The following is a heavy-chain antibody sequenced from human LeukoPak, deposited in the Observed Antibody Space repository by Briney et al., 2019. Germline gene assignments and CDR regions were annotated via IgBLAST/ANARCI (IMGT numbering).Heavy chain of an antibody. Sequence: GGSLRLSCAASGFQFSNYCMTCVRQAPGKGLEWVANIKRVGSAKYYVDSVKGRFTIYRDNAKNSLYLQMNRLRAEDAAVYYCAKAPVTTCSGAYCYPFDYWGQGTLVTVSS. CDR2: IKRVGSAK. D-gene: IGHD2-21*01. CDR1: GFQFSNYC. J-gene: IGHJ4*02. V-gene: IGHV3-7*03. CDR3: AKAPVTTCSGAYCYPFDY.